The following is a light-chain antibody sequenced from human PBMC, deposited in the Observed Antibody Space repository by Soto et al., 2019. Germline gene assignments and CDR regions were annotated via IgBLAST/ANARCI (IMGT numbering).Light chain of an antibody. CDR1: QSVSSY. CDR2: DAS. J-gene: IGKJ5*01. V-gene: IGKV3-11*01. Sequence: IVMTQSASTLSVYQGERATLSCRASQSVSSYLAWYQQKPGQAPRLLISDASNRATGIPVRFSGSGSGTDFTLTISSLEAEDSAVYYCQQRSNWPSITFGQGTRLEV. CDR3: QQRSNWPSIT.